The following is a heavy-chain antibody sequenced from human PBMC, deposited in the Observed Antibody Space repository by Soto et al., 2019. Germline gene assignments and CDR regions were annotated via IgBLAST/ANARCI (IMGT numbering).Heavy chain of an antibody. CDR3: AAAVTMIYNTAADAFDM. CDR2: ILVASGGT. CDR1: GYTFGNSA. Sequence: QMQLVQSGPEVKKPGTSVRVSCKASGYTFGNSAVHWVRQARGQRLEWMGWILVASGGTNYAENFEERVTIARDMSTSTAYMELSSLRSEDTAVYFCAAAVTMIYNTAADAFDMSGQRTRVPASS. J-gene: IGHJ3*02. V-gene: IGHV1-58*01. D-gene: IGHD3-22*01.